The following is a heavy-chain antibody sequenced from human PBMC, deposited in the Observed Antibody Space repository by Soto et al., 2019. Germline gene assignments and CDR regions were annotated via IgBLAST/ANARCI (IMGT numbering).Heavy chain of an antibody. V-gene: IGHV1-69*13. CDR1: GCTFSSYA. D-gene: IGHD2-8*01. J-gene: IGHJ3*02. Sequence: ASVKVSCKASGCTFSSYAISWVRQAPGQGLEWMGGIIPIFGTANYAQKFQGRVTITADESTSTAYMELSSLRSEDTAVYYCARSTEWGTNGVFNHDAFDIWGQGTMVTVSS. CDR2: IIPIFGTA. CDR3: ARSTEWGTNGVFNHDAFDI.